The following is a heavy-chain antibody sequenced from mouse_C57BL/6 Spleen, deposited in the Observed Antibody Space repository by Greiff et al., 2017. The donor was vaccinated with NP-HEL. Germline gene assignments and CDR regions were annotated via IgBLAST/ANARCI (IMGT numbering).Heavy chain of an antibody. V-gene: IGHV2-5*01. CDR1: GFSFTSYG. CDR2: IWRGGST. D-gene: IGHD2-10*01. J-gene: IGHJ4*01. Sequence: VQLQQSGPGLVQPSQSLSITCTVSGFSFTSYGVHWVRQSPGKGLEWLGVIWRGGSTDYNAAFMSRLSITKDNSKSQVFFKMNSLQADDTAIYDWAKNRLLDDDYAMDYWGQGTSVTVSS. CDR3: AKNRLLDDDYAMDY.